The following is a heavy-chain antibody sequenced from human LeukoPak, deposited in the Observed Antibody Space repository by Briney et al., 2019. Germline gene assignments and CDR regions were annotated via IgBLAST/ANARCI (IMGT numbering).Heavy chain of an antibody. J-gene: IGHJ6*03. Sequence: SETLSLTCTVSGGSTSSYYWSWIRQPPGKGLEWIGYIYYSGSTNYNPSLKSRVTISVDTSKNQFSLKLSSVTAADTAVYYCARGLRKDIYYYYYYMDVWGKGTTVTVSS. CDR2: IYYSGST. CDR3: ARGLRKDIYYYYYYMDV. V-gene: IGHV4-59*01. CDR1: GGSTSSYY.